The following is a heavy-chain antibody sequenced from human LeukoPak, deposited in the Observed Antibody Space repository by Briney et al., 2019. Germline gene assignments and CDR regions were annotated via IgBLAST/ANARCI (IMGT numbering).Heavy chain of an antibody. CDR2: INPSGGST. CDR3: ARVGSSPLFDY. CDR1: GYTFTSYY. V-gene: IGHV1-46*01. D-gene: IGHD6-6*01. Sequence: ASVKVSCKASGYTFTSYYMHWVRQAPGQGLEWMGIINPSGGSTSYSQKFQGRVTMTRDTSTSTVYMELSSLRSEDTAVYYCARVGSSPLFDYWGQGTLVTVSS. J-gene: IGHJ4*02.